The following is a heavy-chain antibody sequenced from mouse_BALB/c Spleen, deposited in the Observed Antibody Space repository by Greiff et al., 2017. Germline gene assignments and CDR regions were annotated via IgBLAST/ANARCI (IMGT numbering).Heavy chain of an antibody. J-gene: IGHJ2*01. CDR1: GYTFSSYW. CDR3: ARGRIYYGKDY. Sequence: VQLQQSGAELMKPGASVKISCKATGYTFSSYWIEWVKQRPGHGLEWIGEILPGSGSTNYNEKFKGKATFTADTSSNTAYMQLSSLTSEDSAVYYCARGRIYYGKDYWGQGTTLTVSS. D-gene: IGHD2-1*01. V-gene: IGHV1-9*01. CDR2: ILPGSGST.